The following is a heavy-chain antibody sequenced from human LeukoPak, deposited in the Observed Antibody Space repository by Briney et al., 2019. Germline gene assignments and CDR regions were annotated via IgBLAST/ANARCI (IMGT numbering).Heavy chain of an antibody. D-gene: IGHD1-26*01. V-gene: IGHV3-23*01. Sequence: GGSLRLSCAASGFTFSSYAMSWVRQAPGKGLEWVSGISGSGDNTYYADSVKGRFTISRDNSKNTLYVQVNSLGTEDTAVYYCAKDSVGVAMANYWGQGTLVTVSS. J-gene: IGHJ4*02. CDR2: ISGSGDNT. CDR3: AKDSVGVAMANY. CDR1: GFTFSSYA.